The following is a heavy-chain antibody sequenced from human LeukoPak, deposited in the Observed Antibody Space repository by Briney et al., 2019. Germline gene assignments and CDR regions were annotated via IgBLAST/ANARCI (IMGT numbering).Heavy chain of an antibody. CDR2: IGSSSSYI. CDR1: GFTFSSYS. CDR3: ARAFWVTGVGSGSYYFDY. V-gene: IGHV3-21*01. J-gene: IGHJ4*02. D-gene: IGHD1-26*01. Sequence: PGGSLRLSCAASGFTFSSYSMNWVRQAPGKGLEWVSSIGSSSSYIYYADSVKGRFTISRDNAKNSLYLQMNSLRAEDTAVYYCARAFWVTGVGSGSYYFDYWGQGTLVTVSS.